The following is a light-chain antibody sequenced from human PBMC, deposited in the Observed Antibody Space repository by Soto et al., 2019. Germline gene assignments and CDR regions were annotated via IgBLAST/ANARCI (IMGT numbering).Light chain of an antibody. V-gene: IGLV1-40*01. CDR1: SSNIGAGYD. Sequence: QSVLTQPPSVSGAPGQRVTISCTGSSSNIGAGYDVHWYQQLPGTVPKLLIYGNSNRPSGVPDRFSGSKSGTSASLAITGLQAEDEADYYCQSYDSSLSVNYVFGTGTKLTVL. CDR3: QSYDSSLSVNYV. J-gene: IGLJ1*01. CDR2: GNS.